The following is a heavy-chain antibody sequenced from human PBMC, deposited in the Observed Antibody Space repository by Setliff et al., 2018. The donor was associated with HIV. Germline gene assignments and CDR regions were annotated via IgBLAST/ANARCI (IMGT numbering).Heavy chain of an antibody. V-gene: IGHV4-38-2*01. J-gene: IGHJ5*02. Sequence: SETLSLTCAVSGYSVSSGYYWGWIRQPPGKGLEWIGSMFHSGSTYYNPSLKSRVTMSGDTSKNQFSLKLSSVTAADTAVYYCARASVMHSDYGLWVWIDPWGQGTPVTVSS. CDR1: GYSVSSGYY. CDR3: ARASVMHSDYGLWVWIDP. D-gene: IGHD3-16*01. CDR2: MFHSGST.